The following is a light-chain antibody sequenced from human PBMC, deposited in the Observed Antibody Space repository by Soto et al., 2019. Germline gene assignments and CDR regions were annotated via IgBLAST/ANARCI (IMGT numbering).Light chain of an antibody. CDR3: QQYNMWPHT. CDR1: RSVTNNY. V-gene: IGKV3-20*01. CDR2: GAS. J-gene: IGKJ2*01. Sequence: EIVLTQSPGTLSFFPGERATLSCRASRSVTNNYLAWHQQKPGQTPRLLIYGASSRATGSPDRFSGSGSGTDFTLTISSLQSEDFAVYYCQQYNMWPHTFGQGTKVDIK.